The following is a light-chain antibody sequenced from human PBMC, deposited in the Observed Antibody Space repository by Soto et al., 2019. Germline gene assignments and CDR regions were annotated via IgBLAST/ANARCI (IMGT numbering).Light chain of an antibody. CDR2: GAS. V-gene: IGKV3-15*01. CDR3: QQYNNGPQA. J-gene: IGKJ1*01. Sequence: EVVMTQSPATLSVSPGERATLSCRASQSVINHLAWYQQKPGQPPRLLISGASTRATGIPARFSGSGSGTEFTLTISSLQSEDFAVYYCQQYNNGPQAFGQGTGVEIK. CDR1: QSVINH.